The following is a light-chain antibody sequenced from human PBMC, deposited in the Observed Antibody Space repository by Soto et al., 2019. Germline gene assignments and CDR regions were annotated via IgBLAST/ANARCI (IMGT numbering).Light chain of an antibody. V-gene: IGLV2-14*01. CDR1: SSDVGGYNY. CDR2: EVS. Sequence: QSALTQPASVSGSPGQSITISCTGTSSDVGGYNYVSWYQQHPGKAPKLIIYEVSNRPSGVSNRFSGSKSGNTASLTISGVQAEDEADYYCSSYTTSSTGVFGGGTKLTVL. CDR3: SSYTTSSTGV. J-gene: IGLJ3*02.